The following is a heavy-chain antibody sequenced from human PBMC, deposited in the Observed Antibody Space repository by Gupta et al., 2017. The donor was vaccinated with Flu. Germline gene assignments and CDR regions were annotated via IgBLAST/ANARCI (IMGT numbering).Heavy chain of an antibody. CDR1: GFTFSSYG. CDR2: IWYDGSNK. D-gene: IGHD5-12*01. J-gene: IGHJ4*02. Sequence: QVQLVESGGGVVQPGRSLRLSCAASGFTFSSYGMHWVRQAPGKGLEWVAVIWYDGSNKYYADSVKGRFTISRDNSKNTLYLQMNSLRAEDTAVYYCARDQGVDNYYFDYWGQGTLVTVSS. V-gene: IGHV3-33*01. CDR3: ARDQGVDNYYFDY.